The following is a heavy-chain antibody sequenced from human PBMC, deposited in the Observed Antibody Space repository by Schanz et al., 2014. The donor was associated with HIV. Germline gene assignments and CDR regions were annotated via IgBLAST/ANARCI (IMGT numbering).Heavy chain of an antibody. CDR1: GFIFSDHF. J-gene: IGHJ6*02. V-gene: IGHV3-72*01. Sequence: EVQVVESGGGLVQPGGSLRLSCTTSGFIFSDHFMGWVRQAPGKGLEWVAHSRVKSDSYATEYAASVTGRFTISRDDSKNSVYLQMNSLNIEDTAVYYCRGYRFYYGVDFWGQGTTVTVS. CDR2: SRVKSDSYAT. CDR3: RGYRFYYGVDF. D-gene: IGHD5-18*01.